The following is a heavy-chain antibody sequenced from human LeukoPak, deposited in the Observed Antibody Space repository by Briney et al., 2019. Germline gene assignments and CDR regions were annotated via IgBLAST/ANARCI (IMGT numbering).Heavy chain of an antibody. CDR3: ARDSVGATAFDY. CDR1: GFTFSSYW. Sequence: GGSLRLSCAASGFTFSSYWMSWVRQAPGKGLKWVANIKQDGSEKYYADSVKGRFTISRDNAKNSLYLQMNSLRAEDTAVYYCARDSVGATAFDYWGQGTLVTVSS. J-gene: IGHJ4*02. CDR2: IKQDGSEK. D-gene: IGHD1-26*01. V-gene: IGHV3-7*01.